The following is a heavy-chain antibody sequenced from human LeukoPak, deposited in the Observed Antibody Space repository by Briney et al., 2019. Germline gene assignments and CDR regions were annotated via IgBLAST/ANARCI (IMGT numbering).Heavy chain of an antibody. CDR2: IVVGSGNT. D-gene: IGHD2-21*02. CDR1: GFTFTSSA. V-gene: IGHV1-58*02. CDR3: AAAYCGGDCNPEFDY. Sequence: ASVKVSCKASGFTFTSSAMQWVRQARGQRLEWIGWIVVGSGNTNYAQKFQERVTITRDMSTSTAYMELSSLRSEDTAVYYCAAAYCGGDCNPEFDYWGQGTLVTVSS. J-gene: IGHJ4*02.